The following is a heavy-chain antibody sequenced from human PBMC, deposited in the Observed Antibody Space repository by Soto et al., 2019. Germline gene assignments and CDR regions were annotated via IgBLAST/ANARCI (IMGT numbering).Heavy chain of an antibody. CDR3: ARDQYYYGSGSYYKSGAPAEVSKLNWFDP. Sequence: SVKVSCKASGGTFSSYTISWVRQAPGQGLEWMGRIIPILGIANYAQKFQGRVTITADKSTSTAYMELSSLRSEDTAVYYCARDQYYYGSGSYYKSGAPAEVSKLNWFDPWGQGTLVTVSS. D-gene: IGHD3-10*01. CDR1: GGTFSSYT. J-gene: IGHJ5*02. CDR2: IIPILGIA. V-gene: IGHV1-69*04.